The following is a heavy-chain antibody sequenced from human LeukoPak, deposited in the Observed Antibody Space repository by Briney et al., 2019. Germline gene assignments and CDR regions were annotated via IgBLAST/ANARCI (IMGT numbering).Heavy chain of an antibody. CDR1: GASISSGDYY. J-gene: IGHJ4*02. Sequence: TLSLTCAVSGASISSGDYYWSWIRQPPGKGLEWIGYIYYSGSTYYNPSLKSRVTISVDTSKNQFSLKLSSVTAADTAVYYCARNWGSHIDYWGQGTLVTVSS. CDR3: ARNWGSHIDY. CDR2: IYYSGST. D-gene: IGHD7-27*01. V-gene: IGHV4-30-4*01.